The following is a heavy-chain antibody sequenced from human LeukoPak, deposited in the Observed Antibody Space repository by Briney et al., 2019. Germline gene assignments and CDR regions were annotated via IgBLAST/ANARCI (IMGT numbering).Heavy chain of an antibody. CDR1: GFTFDDYG. D-gene: IGHD3-22*01. CDR3: ARDSSGYYFSNWFDP. CDR2: INWNGGST. Sequence: GGSLRLSCAASGFTFDDYGMSWVRQAPGKGLEWVSGINWNGGSTGYADSVKGRFTISRDNAKDSLYLQMNSLRAEDTALYYCARDSSGYYFSNWFDPWGQGTLVTVSS. V-gene: IGHV3-20*04. J-gene: IGHJ5*02.